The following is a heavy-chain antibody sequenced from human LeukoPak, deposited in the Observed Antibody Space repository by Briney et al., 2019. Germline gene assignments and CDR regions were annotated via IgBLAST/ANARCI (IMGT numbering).Heavy chain of an antibody. J-gene: IGHJ4*02. CDR3: ARGGWELLNFFDY. D-gene: IGHD1-26*01. V-gene: IGHV7-4-1*02. CDR2: INTNTGNP. CDR1: GYTFNNYG. Sequence: ASVKVSCKASGYTFNNYGMNWVRQAPGQGLEWMGWINTNTGNPTYAQGFTGRFVFSLDTSVSTAYLQISSLKAEDTAVYYCARGGWELLNFFDYWGQGTLVTVSS.